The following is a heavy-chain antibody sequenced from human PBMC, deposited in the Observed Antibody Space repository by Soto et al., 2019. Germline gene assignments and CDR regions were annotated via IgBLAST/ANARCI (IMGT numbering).Heavy chain of an antibody. V-gene: IGHV1-69*13. D-gene: IGHD5-12*01. J-gene: IGHJ4*02. CDR2: IIPIFGTA. CDR1: GGAFSSYA. CDR3: ARDHGDGYNWIDNY. Sequence: GASVKVSCKASGGAFSSYAISWVRQAPGQGLEWMGGIIPIFGTANYAQKFQGRVTITADESTSTAYMELSSLRSEDTAVYYCARDHGDGYNWIDNYWGQGTLVTVSS.